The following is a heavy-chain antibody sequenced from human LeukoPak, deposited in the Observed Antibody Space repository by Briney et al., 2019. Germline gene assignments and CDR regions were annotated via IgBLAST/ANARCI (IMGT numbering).Heavy chain of an antibody. J-gene: IGHJ6*03. V-gene: IGHV1-69*05. D-gene: IGHD3-10*01. Sequence: SVKVPCKASGGTFSSYAISWVRQAPGQGLEWMGGIIPIFGTANYAQKFQGRVTITTDESTSTAYMELSSLRSEDTAVYYCARDPGTMVRGVSYYYYYMDVWGKGTTVTVSS. CDR2: IIPIFGTA. CDR3: ARDPGTMVRGVSYYYYYMDV. CDR1: GGTFSSYA.